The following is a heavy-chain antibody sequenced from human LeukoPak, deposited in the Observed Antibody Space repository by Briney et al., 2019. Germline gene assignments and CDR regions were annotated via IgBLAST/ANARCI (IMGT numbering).Heavy chain of an antibody. Sequence: ASVKVSCKASAYTFTGYYMHWVRQAPGQGLEWMGWINPDSGGTNYAQKFQGRVTMTRDTSISTAYMEVSRLRSDDTAVYYCAREGSGWYGNFDYWGQGTLVTVSS. V-gene: IGHV1-2*02. J-gene: IGHJ4*02. CDR2: INPDSGGT. D-gene: IGHD6-19*01. CDR3: AREGSGWYGNFDY. CDR1: AYTFTGYY.